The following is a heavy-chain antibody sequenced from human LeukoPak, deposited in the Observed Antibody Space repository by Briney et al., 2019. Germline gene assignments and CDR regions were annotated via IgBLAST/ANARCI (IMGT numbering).Heavy chain of an antibody. Sequence: SETLSLTCTVSGGSISSYYWSWIRQPPGKGLEWIGYIYYSGSTNYNPSLKSRVTISVDTSKNQFSLKLSSVTAADTAVYYCARLSYGDYAPLSYYYYYYGMDVWGQGTTVTVSS. CDR1: GGSISSYY. D-gene: IGHD4-17*01. CDR3: ARLSYGDYAPLSYYYYYYGMDV. CDR2: IYYSGST. J-gene: IGHJ6*02. V-gene: IGHV4-59*08.